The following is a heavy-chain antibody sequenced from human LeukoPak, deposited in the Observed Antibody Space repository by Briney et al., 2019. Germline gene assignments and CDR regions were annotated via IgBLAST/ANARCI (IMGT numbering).Heavy chain of an antibody. CDR3: ARPQSTSFLSNAFDI. V-gene: IGHV4-59*08. CDR2: IYYSGST. J-gene: IGHJ3*02. Sequence: SETLSLTCTVSGGSISSYYWSWIRQPPGKGLEWIGYIYYSGSTNYNPSLKSRVTISVDTSKNQFSLKLSSVTAADTAVYYCARPQSTSFLSNAFDIWGQGTMVTVSS. CDR1: GGSISSYY. D-gene: IGHD2-2*01.